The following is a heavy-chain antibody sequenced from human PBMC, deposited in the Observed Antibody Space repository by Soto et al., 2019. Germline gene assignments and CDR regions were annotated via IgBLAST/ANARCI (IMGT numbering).Heavy chain of an antibody. Sequence: SVKVSCKASGGTFSSYAISWVRQAPGQGLEWMGGIIPIFGTANYAQKFQGRVTITADESTSTAYMELSSLRSEDTAVYYCASEGNLAAAGRAPFDYWGQGTLVTVSS. V-gene: IGHV1-69*13. CDR2: IIPIFGTA. CDR3: ASEGNLAAAGRAPFDY. D-gene: IGHD6-13*01. J-gene: IGHJ4*02. CDR1: GGTFSSYA.